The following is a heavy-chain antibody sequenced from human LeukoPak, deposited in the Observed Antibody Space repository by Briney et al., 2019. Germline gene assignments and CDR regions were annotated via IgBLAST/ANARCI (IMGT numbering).Heavy chain of an antibody. D-gene: IGHD4-17*01. V-gene: IGHV1-18*01. Sequence: ASVKVSCKASGYTFTSYGISWVRQAPGQGLEWMGWISAYNGNTNYAQKLQGRVTMNTDTSTSTAYMELRSLRSDETAVYYCARPIEHGDSVAFDIWGQGTMVTVSS. J-gene: IGHJ3*02. CDR3: ARPIEHGDSVAFDI. CDR2: ISAYNGNT. CDR1: GYTFTSYG.